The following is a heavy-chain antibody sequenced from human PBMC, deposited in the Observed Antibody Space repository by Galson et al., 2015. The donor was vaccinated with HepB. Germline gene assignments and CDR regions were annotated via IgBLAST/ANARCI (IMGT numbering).Heavy chain of an antibody. Sequence: SLRLSCAASGFSFNRYSMNWVRQAPGKGLEWLSDISSNSSSKHYADSVKGRFTISRDNAKNSVYLQMKSLREVDTAVYYRATYSSDWIFYREKSIDYWGQGILVTVSS. CDR3: ATYSSDWIFYREKSIDY. J-gene: IGHJ4*02. CDR1: GFSFNRYS. V-gene: IGHV3-48*02. CDR2: ISSNSSSK. D-gene: IGHD6-19*01.